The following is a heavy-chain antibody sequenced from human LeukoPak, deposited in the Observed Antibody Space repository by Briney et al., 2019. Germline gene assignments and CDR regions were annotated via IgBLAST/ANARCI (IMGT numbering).Heavy chain of an antibody. Sequence: GGSLRLSCAASGFTFSSYWMHWVRQAPGKGLVWASRINGDGRTTNYADSVKGRFTISRDNAKNTLYLQMNSLRAEDTAVYYCARFNTGSQGYWGLGTLVTVSS. CDR2: INGDGRTT. V-gene: IGHV3-74*01. CDR1: GFTFSSYW. CDR3: ARFNTGSQGY. J-gene: IGHJ4*02. D-gene: IGHD1-26*01.